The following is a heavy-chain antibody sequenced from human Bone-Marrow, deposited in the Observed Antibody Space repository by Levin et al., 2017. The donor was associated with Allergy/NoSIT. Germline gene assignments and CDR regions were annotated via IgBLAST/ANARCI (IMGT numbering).Heavy chain of an antibody. Sequence: HPGGSLRLSCAASGFTFANYAVTWVRQAPGKGLDWVSTISGSGSGTYYADSVRGRFTISRDNSKNTVYLQMNSLRVEDTALYYCAKDRSGSRSKGDLDYWGQGTLVTVSS. V-gene: IGHV3-23*01. J-gene: IGHJ4*02. CDR3: AKDRSGSRSKGDLDY. D-gene: IGHD3-3*01. CDR1: GFTFANYA. CDR2: ISGSGSGT.